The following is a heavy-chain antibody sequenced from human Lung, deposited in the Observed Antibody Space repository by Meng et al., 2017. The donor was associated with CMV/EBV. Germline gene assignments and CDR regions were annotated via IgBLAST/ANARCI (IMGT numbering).Heavy chain of an antibody. D-gene: IGHD4-11*01. J-gene: IGHJ6*02. V-gene: IGHV3-73*01. CDR1: GFTISGSA. CDR3: TSWPDYKDYYYYGMDV. CDR2: IRSKANSYAT. Sequence: GGSLCLXCAASGFTISGSAMHWVRQASGKGLEWVGRIRSKANSYATAYAASVKGRFTISRDDSKNTAYLQMNSLKTEDTAVYYCTSWPDYKDYYYYGMDVWXQETTVTVSS.